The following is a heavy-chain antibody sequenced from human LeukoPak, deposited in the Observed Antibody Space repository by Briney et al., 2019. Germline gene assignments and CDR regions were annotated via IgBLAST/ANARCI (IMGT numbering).Heavy chain of an antibody. J-gene: IGHJ6*02. CDR3: ARGPSSSWFSDYYYYGMDV. CDR2: INAGNGNT. V-gene: IGHV1-3*01. Sequence: ASVNLSCTASGYTFTSYAMHWVRQAPGQRLEWMGWINAGNGNTKYSQKFQGRVTITRDTSASIAYMELSSLRSEDTAVYYCARGPSSSWFSDYYYYGMDVWGQGTTVTVSS. D-gene: IGHD6-13*01. CDR1: GYTFTSYA.